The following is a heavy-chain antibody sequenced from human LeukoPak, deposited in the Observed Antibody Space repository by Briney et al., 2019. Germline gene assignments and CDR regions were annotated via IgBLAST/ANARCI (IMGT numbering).Heavy chain of an antibody. CDR3: AKDVRYSYGYFDY. Sequence: GRSMRLSCVASGFTFSSYGMHWVRQAPGKGLEWVAVISYDGSNKYYADSVKGRFTISRDNSKNTLYLQMNSLRAEDTAVYYCAKDVRYSYGYFDYWGQGTLVTVSS. CDR2: ISYDGSNK. CDR1: GFTFSSYG. D-gene: IGHD5-18*01. V-gene: IGHV3-30*18. J-gene: IGHJ4*02.